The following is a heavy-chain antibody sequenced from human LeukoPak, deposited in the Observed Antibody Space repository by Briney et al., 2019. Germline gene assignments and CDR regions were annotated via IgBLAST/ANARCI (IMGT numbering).Heavy chain of an antibody. J-gene: IGHJ2*01. D-gene: IGHD6-25*01. CDR3: ARDRGYGDYWYFDL. CDR2: IIPILGIA. CDR1: GGTFSSYA. Sequence: SVKVSCKASGGTFSSYAISWVRQAPGQGLEWMGRIIPILGIANYAQKFQGRVTITADKSTGTAYMELSSLRSEDTAVYYCARDRGYGDYWYFDLWGRGTLVTVSS. V-gene: IGHV1-69*04.